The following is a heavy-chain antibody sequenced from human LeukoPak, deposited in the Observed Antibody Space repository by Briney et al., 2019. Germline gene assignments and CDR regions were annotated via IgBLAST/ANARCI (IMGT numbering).Heavy chain of an antibody. D-gene: IGHD5-18*01. CDR3: AGRGGGGYSYGYYVDY. Sequence: ASVKVSCKASGYTFTGYYMHWVRQAPGQGLEWMGWINPNSGGTNYAQKFQGRVTMTRDTSISTAYMELSRLRSDDTAVYYCAGRGGGGYSYGYYVDYWGQGTLVTVSS. CDR1: GYTFTGYY. CDR2: INPNSGGT. V-gene: IGHV1-2*02. J-gene: IGHJ4*02.